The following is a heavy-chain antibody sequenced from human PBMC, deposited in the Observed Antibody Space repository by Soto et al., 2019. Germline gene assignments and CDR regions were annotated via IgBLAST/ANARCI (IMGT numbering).Heavy chain of an antibody. D-gene: IGHD5-18*01. CDR3: ASLSGYSYGGLGY. V-gene: IGHV3-21*01. CDR2: ISSSSYI. J-gene: IGHJ4*02. CDR1: GFTFSSYS. Sequence: GSLRLSCAASGFTFSSYSMNWVRQAPGKGLEWVSSISSSSYIYYADSVKGRFTISRDNAKNSLYLQMNSLRAEDTAVYYCASLSGYSYGGLGYWGQGTLVTVSS.